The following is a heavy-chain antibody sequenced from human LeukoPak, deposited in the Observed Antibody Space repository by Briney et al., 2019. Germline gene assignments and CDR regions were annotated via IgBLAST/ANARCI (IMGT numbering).Heavy chain of an antibody. J-gene: IGHJ4*02. V-gene: IGHV3-23*01. CDR3: AKGGQYGSSWYLIDY. D-gene: IGHD6-13*01. CDR2: VSGSGDST. CDR1: GFTFSTYA. Sequence: GGSLRLSCAASGFTFSTYAMSRVRQAPGRGLEWVSTVSGSGDSTYFADSVKGRFTISRDNSKNTLFLQMNSLRAEDTAVYYCAKGGQYGSSWYLIDYWGLGTLVTVSS.